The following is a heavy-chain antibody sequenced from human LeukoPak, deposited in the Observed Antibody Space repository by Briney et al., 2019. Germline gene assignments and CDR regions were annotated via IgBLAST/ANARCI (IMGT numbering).Heavy chain of an antibody. CDR1: GGSISSYY. Sequence: SETLSLTCTVSGGSISSYYWSWIRQPPGKGLESIGYIYSSGSTHYNPSLKSRVTISVDTSKNQFSLKLSSVTAADTAVYYCARARNYYDSSGFYYEGDAFDIWGQGTMVTVSS. V-gene: IGHV4-59*01. CDR2: IYSSGST. J-gene: IGHJ3*02. D-gene: IGHD3-22*01. CDR3: ARARNYYDSSGFYYEGDAFDI.